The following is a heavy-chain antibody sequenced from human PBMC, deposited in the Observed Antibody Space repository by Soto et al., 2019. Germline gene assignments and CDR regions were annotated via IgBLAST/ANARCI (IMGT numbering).Heavy chain of an antibody. CDR2: ISYDGSNK. V-gene: IGHV3-30-3*01. J-gene: IGHJ6*02. D-gene: IGHD2-2*01. CDR3: ARSTNHYYYGMDV. CDR1: GFTFSSYA. Sequence: QVQLVESGGGVVQPGRSLRLSCAASGFTFSSYAMHWVRQAPGKGLEWVAVISYDGSNKYYADSVKGRFTISRDNSKNTLYLQMNSLRAKDTAVYYCARSTNHYYYGMDVWGQGTTVTVSS.